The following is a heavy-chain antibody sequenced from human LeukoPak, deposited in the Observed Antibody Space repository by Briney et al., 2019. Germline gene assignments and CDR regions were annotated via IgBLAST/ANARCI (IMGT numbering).Heavy chain of an antibody. Sequence: SPSETLSLTCAVYGGSFSGYYWSWIRQPPGKGLEWIGEIYHSGSTNYNPSLKSRVTISVDKSKNQFSLKLSSVTAADTAVYYCARVGHYYDSSGTWAFDIWGQGTMVTVSS. CDR1: GGSFSGYY. V-gene: IGHV4-34*01. CDR2: IYHSGST. CDR3: ARVGHYYDSSGTWAFDI. J-gene: IGHJ3*02. D-gene: IGHD3-22*01.